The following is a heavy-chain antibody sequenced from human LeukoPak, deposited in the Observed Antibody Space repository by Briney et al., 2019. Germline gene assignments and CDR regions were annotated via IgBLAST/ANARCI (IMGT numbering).Heavy chain of an antibody. Sequence: ASVKVSCKTSGYTFTDYYIHWVRLAPGQGLEWMGWISAYNGNTNYAQKLQGRVTMTTDTSTSTAYMELRSLRSDDTAVYYCARVGYSGYEFDYWGQGTLVTVSS. D-gene: IGHD5-12*01. J-gene: IGHJ4*02. CDR3: ARVGYSGYEFDY. CDR1: GYTFTDYY. V-gene: IGHV1-18*04. CDR2: ISAYNGNT.